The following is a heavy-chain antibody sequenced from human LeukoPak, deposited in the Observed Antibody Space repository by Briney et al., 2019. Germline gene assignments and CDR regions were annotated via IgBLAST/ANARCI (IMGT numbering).Heavy chain of an antibody. CDR3: ARDSYSSGWYVFDY. CDR1: GGSISSYY. J-gene: IGHJ4*02. Sequence: SETLSLTCTVSGGSISSYYWSWIRQPPGKGLEWIGYIYYSGSTNYNPSLKSRVTISVDTSKNQFSLKLSSVTAADTAVYYCARDSYSSGWYVFDYWGQGTLVTVSS. D-gene: IGHD6-19*01. V-gene: IGHV4-59*01. CDR2: IYYSGST.